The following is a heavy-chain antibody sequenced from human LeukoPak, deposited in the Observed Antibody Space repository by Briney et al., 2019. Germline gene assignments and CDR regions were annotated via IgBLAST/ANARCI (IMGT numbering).Heavy chain of an antibody. CDR3: ARMVRGVILGPNYYPYHMDV. CDR1: GFTVSSNY. J-gene: IGHJ6*03. V-gene: IGHV4-39*02. Sequence: PGGSLRLSCAASGFTVSSNYMSWVRQAPGKGLEWIGSIYYGGSTYYNPSLKSRVTISVDTSKDDFSLKLSSVAAADTAMYYCARMVRGVILGPNYYPYHMDVWGTGTTVIVSS. CDR2: IYYGGST. D-gene: IGHD3-10*01.